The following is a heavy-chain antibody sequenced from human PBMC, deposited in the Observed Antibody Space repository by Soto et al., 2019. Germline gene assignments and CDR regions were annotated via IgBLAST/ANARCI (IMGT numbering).Heavy chain of an antibody. J-gene: IGHJ5*02. CDR2: FSDSCAVI. Sequence: PGGSLRLSCTASAFTFRHYAMICVRQAPGKRLQWVSGFSDSCAVIFHEDSVRGRFNISSDTSKDSLYLHIYSLSAKDSVIYSGPKCGNYDMLTGQGEFDPWVQGTLVTVSS. CDR1: AFTFRHYA. CDR3: PKCGNYDMLTGQGEFDP. D-gene: IGHD3-9*01. V-gene: IGHV3-23*01.